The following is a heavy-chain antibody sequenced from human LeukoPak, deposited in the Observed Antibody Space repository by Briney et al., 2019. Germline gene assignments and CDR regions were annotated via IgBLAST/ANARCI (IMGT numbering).Heavy chain of an antibody. CDR1: GFTFSSYG. CDR2: IRYDGTNQ. CDR3: AIAGWHITMTPSFDY. J-gene: IGHJ4*02. V-gene: IGHV3-30*02. D-gene: IGHD3-22*01. Sequence: GGSLRLSCAASGFTFSSYGMHWVRQAPGKGLEWVAFIRYDGTNQYYADSVKGRFTISRDNSKNTLYLQMNSLRAEDTAVYYCAIAGWHITMTPSFDYWGQGTLVTVSS.